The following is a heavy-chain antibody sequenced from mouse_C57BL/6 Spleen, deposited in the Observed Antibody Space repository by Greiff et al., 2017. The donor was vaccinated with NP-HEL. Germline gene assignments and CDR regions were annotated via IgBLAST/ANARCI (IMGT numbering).Heavy chain of an antibody. J-gene: IGHJ1*03. V-gene: IGHV5-16*01. CDR1: GFTFSDYY. Sequence: DVHLVESEGGLVQPGSSMKLSCTASGFTFSDYYMAWVRQVPEKGLEWVANINYDGSSTYYLDSLKSRFIISRDNAKNILYLQMSSLKSEDTATYYCARVTTVVATRYFDVWGTGTTVTVSS. CDR2: INYDGSST. CDR3: ARVTTVVATRYFDV. D-gene: IGHD1-1*01.